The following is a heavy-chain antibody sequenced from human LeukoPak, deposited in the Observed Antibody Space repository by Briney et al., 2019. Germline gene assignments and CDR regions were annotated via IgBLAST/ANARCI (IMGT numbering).Heavy chain of an antibody. D-gene: IGHD3-10*01. V-gene: IGHV1-18*01. CDR1: GGTFSSYA. Sequence: ASVKVSCKASGGTFSSYAITWVRQAPGQGLEWMGWISAYNGNTNYAQNLQDRVTMTTDTSTSTAYMELRSLRSDDTAVYYCARSGSRLEWFGQTMGYCDNWGQGTLVTVSS. J-gene: IGHJ4*02. CDR3: ARSGSRLEWFGQTMGYCDN. CDR2: ISAYNGNT.